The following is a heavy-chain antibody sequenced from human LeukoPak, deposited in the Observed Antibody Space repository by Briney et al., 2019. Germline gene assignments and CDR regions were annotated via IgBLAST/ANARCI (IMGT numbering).Heavy chain of an antibody. D-gene: IGHD6-13*01. V-gene: IGHV4-39*01. CDR2: IYYSGST. CDR3: ARHGGCSSWYPLGYFDY. Sequence: SETLSLTCTVSGGSISSSSYYWGWIRQPPGKGLEWIGSIYYSGSTYYNPSLKSRVTISVDTSKNQFSLKLSSVTAADTAVYYCARHGGCSSWYPLGYFDYWGQGTLVTVSS. J-gene: IGHJ4*02. CDR1: GGSISSSSYY.